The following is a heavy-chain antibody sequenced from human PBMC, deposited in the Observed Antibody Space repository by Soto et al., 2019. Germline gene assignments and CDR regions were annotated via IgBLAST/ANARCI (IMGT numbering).Heavy chain of an antibody. V-gene: IGHV3-48*02. CDR2: ISGDANTI. CDR1: GFTFSSYS. Sequence: GGSLRLSCAASGFTFSSYSMNWVRQAPGKGLEWVSYISGDANTINYADSVKGRFTISRDNAKNSLYLQMNSLRDEDTAVYYCARDDRFAFDIWGQGTMVTVSS. J-gene: IGHJ3*02. CDR3: ARDDRFAFDI.